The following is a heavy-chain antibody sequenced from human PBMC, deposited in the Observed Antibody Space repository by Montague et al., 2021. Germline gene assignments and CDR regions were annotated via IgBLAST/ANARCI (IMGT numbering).Heavy chain of an antibody. D-gene: IGHD2/OR15-2a*01. V-gene: IGHV6-1*01. Sequence: NDYAVSVRGRLTITPDTSKNQFSLHLTSVTPEDTAVYYCVGGNLWFDSWGRGTLVTVSS. CDR2: N. CDR3: VGGNLWFDS. J-gene: IGHJ5*01.